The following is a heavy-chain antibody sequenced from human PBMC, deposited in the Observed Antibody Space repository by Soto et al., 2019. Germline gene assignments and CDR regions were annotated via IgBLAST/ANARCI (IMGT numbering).Heavy chain of an antibody. CDR3: ARHGRDWFPDY. CDR1: GCSISSYY. V-gene: IGHV4-59*08. CDR2: IYYSGST. J-gene: IGHJ4*02. D-gene: IGHD3-9*01. Sequence: SETLSLTCTFSGCSISSYYWSLIRQPPGKGLEWIGYIYYSGSTNYNPSLKSRVTISVDTSKNQFSLKLSSVTAADTAVYYCARHGRDWFPDYWGQGTLVTVSS.